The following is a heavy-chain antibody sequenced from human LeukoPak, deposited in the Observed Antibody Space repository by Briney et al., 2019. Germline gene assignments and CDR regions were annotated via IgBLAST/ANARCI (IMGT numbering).Heavy chain of an antibody. CDR3: AKYYYDSSAAGGYFDY. CDR2: IKQDGSEK. CDR1: GFTFSSYW. V-gene: IGHV3-7*03. J-gene: IGHJ4*02. Sequence: PGGSLRLSCAASGFTFSSYWMSWVRQAPGKGLEWVANIKQDGSEKYYVDSVKGRFTISRDNAKNSLYLQMNSLRAEDTALYYCAKYYYDSSAAGGYFDYWGQGTLVTVSS. D-gene: IGHD3-22*01.